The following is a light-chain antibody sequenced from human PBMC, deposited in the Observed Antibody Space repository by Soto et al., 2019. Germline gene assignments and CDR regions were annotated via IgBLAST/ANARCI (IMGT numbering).Light chain of an antibody. V-gene: IGKV1-5*01. CDR2: DAS. Sequence: DIQMTQSASTLSASVGYRVTITCLASQSISSWLAWYQQKPGKAPKVLIFDASSLESGVPSRFSGSGSATEFTLTISSLQPDDFATYQCQQYSNYPWTFGPGTKVDIK. J-gene: IGKJ1*01. CDR3: QQYSNYPWT. CDR1: QSISSW.